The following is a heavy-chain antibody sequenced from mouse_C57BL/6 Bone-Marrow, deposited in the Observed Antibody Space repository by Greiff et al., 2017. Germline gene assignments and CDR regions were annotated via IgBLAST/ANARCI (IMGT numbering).Heavy chain of an antibody. CDR2: ISSGGSYT. Sequence: DVMLVESGGDLVKPGGSLKLSCAASGFTFSSYGMSWVRQTPDKRLEWVATISSGGSYTYYPDSVKGRFTISRDNAKNTLYLQVSSLKSEDTAMYYYARHWDDGYWGQGTLVTVSA. CDR1: GFTFSSYG. CDR3: ARHWDDGY. J-gene: IGHJ3*01. D-gene: IGHD4-1*01. V-gene: IGHV5-6*02.